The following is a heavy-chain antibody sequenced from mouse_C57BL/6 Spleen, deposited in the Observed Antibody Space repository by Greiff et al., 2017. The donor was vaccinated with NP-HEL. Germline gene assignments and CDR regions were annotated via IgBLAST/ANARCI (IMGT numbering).Heavy chain of an antibody. D-gene: IGHD3-1*01. V-gene: IGHV5-9*01. Sequence: EVMLVESGGGLVKPGGSLKLSCAASGFTFSSYTMSWVRQTPEKRLEWVATISGGGGNTYYPDSVKGRFTISRDNAKNTLYLQMSRLRAEATALCYCARHDTPAGWFAYWGQGTLVTVSA. J-gene: IGHJ3*01. CDR1: GFTFSSYT. CDR2: ISGGGGNT. CDR3: ARHDTPAGWFAY.